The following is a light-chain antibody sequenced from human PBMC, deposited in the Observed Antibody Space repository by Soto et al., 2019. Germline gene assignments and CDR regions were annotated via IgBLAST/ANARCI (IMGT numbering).Light chain of an antibody. Sequence: DIVMTQSPDSLAVSLGERATINCKSTQSVLDRSSNRNFFGWYQQKPGQPPKVLIYCASTRESGVPDRFSGIRSCTDYTLTISSLQAEDVSVYYCKQCYRTPWTVGQATSVQVK. CDR1: QSVLDRSSNRNF. V-gene: IGKV4-1*01. J-gene: IGKJ1*01. CDR2: CAS. CDR3: KQCYRTPWT.